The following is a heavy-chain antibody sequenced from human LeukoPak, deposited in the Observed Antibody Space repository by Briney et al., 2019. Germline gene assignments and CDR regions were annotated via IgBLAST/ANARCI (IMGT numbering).Heavy chain of an antibody. J-gene: IGHJ5*02. V-gene: IGHV4-34*01. CDR1: DDSITMYY. D-gene: IGHD6-19*01. CDR3: AIGPYSSGWYARNWFDP. CDR2: INHSGST. Sequence: SETLSLTCSVSDDSITMYYWSWIRQPPGKGLEWIGEINHSGSTNYNPSLKSRVTISVDTSKNQFSLKLSSVTAADTAVYYCAIGPYSSGWYARNWFDPWGQGTLVTVSS.